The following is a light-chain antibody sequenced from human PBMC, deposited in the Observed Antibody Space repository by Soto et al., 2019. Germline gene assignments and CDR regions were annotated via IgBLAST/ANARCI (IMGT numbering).Light chain of an antibody. CDR1: SSDVGDYNS. CDR3: ASYTTNNTRV. J-gene: IGLJ1*01. CDR2: NVS. Sequence: QSVLTQPASVSGYPGQSITISCTGTSSDVGDYNSVSWYQQHPGKAPKLIIYNVSHRPSGVSHRFSGSKSGNTASLTISGLQADDEADYYCASYTTNNTRVFGTGTKLTVL. V-gene: IGLV2-14*03.